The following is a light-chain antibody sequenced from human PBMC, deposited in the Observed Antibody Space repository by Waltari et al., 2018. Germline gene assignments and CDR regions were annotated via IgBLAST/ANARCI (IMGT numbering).Light chain of an antibody. CDR3: MQGTHFPYS. Sequence: DVVMTQSPLSLPITPGQQASMTCRSSQSLLHSNGNTYLSWFLQKPGQPPRRLIYKVSNRDSGVPDRFSGSGAGTDFTLKISRVEAEDVGVYYCMQGTHFPYSFGQGTKVEIK. V-gene: IGKV2-30*02. J-gene: IGKJ2*03. CDR2: KVS. CDR1: QSLLHSNGNTY.